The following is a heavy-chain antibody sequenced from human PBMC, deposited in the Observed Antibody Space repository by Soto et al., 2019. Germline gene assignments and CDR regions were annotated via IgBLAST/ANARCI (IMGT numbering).Heavy chain of an antibody. Sequence: GSLRLSCAASGFTFVDYGMSWIRQSPGKGLEWLSYITSSSSYTHYADSVKGRFTISRDNSKNSLYLQMNSLRTEDTALYYCAKDNYYDSSGYSRAPWFDPWGQGTLVTVSS. D-gene: IGHD3-22*01. V-gene: IGHV3-43*02. CDR3: AKDNYYDSSGYSRAPWFDP. CDR1: GFTFVDYG. J-gene: IGHJ5*02. CDR2: ITSSSSYT.